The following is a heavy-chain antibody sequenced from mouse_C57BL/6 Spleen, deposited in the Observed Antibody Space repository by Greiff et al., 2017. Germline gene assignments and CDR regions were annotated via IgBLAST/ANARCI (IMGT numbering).Heavy chain of an antibody. CDR1: GYTFTSYW. Sequence: QVQLQQPGTELVKPGASVKLSCKASGYTFTSYWMHWVKQRPGQGLEWIGNINPSNGGTNYNEKFKSKATLTVDKSSSTAYMQRSSRTSEDSAVYYCARDWDGNYYAMDYWGKGTSVTVSS. CDR2: INPSNGGT. J-gene: IGHJ4*01. D-gene: IGHD4-1*01. CDR3: ARDWDGNYYAMDY. V-gene: IGHV1-53*01.